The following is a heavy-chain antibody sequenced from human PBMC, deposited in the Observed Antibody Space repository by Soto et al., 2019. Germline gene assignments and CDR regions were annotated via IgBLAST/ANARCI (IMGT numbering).Heavy chain of an antibody. CDR1: GGSISSYY. J-gene: IGHJ4*02. D-gene: IGHD6-19*01. CDR2: IHYSGAA. V-gene: IGHV4-59*04. Sequence: PSETLSLTCTVSGGSISSYYWSWIRKPPGKGLEWIGNIHYSGAAYYNPSLQSRVTISVDTSSNQFSMKLNSVTAADTAVYYCTDMLGQWLPRDWGQGTVVTV. CDR3: TDMLGQWLPRD.